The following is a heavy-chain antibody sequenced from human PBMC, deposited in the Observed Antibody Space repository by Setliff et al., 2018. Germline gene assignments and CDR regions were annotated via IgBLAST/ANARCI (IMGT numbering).Heavy chain of an antibody. J-gene: IGHJ4*02. CDR3: AIPSSGNFYFDY. D-gene: IGHD1-26*01. CDR2: IIPIFGTA. CDR1: GGTFSSYA. V-gene: IGHV1-69*13. Sequence: SVKVSCKASGGTFSSYAITWVRQAPGQGLEWMGGIIPIFGTAKYAQKFQGRVTITADQSTRTAYMELSSLRSEDTAVCYCAIPSSGNFYFDYWGQGTLVTVSS.